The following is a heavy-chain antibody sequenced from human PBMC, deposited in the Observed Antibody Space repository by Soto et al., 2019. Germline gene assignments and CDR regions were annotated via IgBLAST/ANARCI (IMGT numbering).Heavy chain of an antibody. Sequence: SETLSLTCTVSGGSISSYYWSWIRQPPGKGLEWIGYIYYSGSTNYNYNPSLKSRVTISVDASKNQFSLKLNSVTAADTAVYYCVRGPGADYYYYHGMDVWGQGTTVTVSS. CDR2: IYYSGST. CDR3: VRGPGADYYYYHGMDV. V-gene: IGHV4-59*01. D-gene: IGHD7-27*01. J-gene: IGHJ6*02. CDR1: GGSISSYY.